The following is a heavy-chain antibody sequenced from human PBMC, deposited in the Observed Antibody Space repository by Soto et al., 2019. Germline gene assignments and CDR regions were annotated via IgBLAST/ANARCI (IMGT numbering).Heavy chain of an antibody. V-gene: IGHV4-30-2*01. J-gene: IGHJ5*02. CDR3: ARAVAPYLGTWFDP. CDR1: GGSISSGNSYS. CDR2: ISHTGST. Sequence: PSETLSLTCAVSGGSISSGNSYSFSWIRQPLGKGLEWIGSISHTGSTSYNPSLKGRVSMSVDKSKNRFSLKLSSVTAADMAVYFCARAVAPYLGTWFDPWGQGTLVTVSS. D-gene: IGHD3-16*01.